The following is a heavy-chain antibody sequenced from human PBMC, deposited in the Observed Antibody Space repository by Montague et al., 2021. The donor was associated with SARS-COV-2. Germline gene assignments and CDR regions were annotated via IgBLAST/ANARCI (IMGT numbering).Heavy chain of an antibody. V-gene: IGHV4-4*07. CDR1: GGSISSYY. J-gene: IGHJ6*02. Sequence: SETLSLTCTVSGGSISSYYWSWIRQPPGKGLEWIGRIHTSGSTDYNPSLNSRVTMSVDTSKNQFSLKLSSVTAADTAVYYCASGKYYDFWSAYYSYDYVYDMDVWGQGTTVTVSS. D-gene: IGHD3-3*01. CDR2: IHTSGST. CDR3: ASGKYYDFWSAYYSYDYVYDMDV.